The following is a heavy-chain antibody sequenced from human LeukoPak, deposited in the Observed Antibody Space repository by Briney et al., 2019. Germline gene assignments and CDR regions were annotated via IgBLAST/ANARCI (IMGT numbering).Heavy chain of an antibody. Sequence: SETLSLTCTVSGGSISSSSYYWGWIRQPPGKGLEWIGSMYNSGSPYYNPSLKSRVTISVDTSKNQFSLKLSSVTAADTAVYYCARDDNIPHPNWFDPWGQGTLVTVSS. D-gene: IGHD2-2*02. V-gene: IGHV4-39*02. CDR1: GGSISSSSYY. J-gene: IGHJ5*02. CDR2: MYNSGSP. CDR3: ARDDNIPHPNWFDP.